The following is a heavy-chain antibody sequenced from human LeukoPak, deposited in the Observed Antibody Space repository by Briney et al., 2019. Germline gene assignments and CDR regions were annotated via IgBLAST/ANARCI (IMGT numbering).Heavy chain of an antibody. CDR2: IIPIFGSA. CDR3: ARRGDTSDFDY. V-gene: IGHV1-69*13. CDR1: GGTFSNYA. Sequence: ASVKVSCKASGGTFSNYAISWVRQAPGQGLEWMGGIIPIFGSADYTQKFQGRVTITADESTSTVYMELSSLRSEDAAVYYCARRGDTSDFDYWGQGTLVTVSS. D-gene: IGHD3-16*01. J-gene: IGHJ4*02.